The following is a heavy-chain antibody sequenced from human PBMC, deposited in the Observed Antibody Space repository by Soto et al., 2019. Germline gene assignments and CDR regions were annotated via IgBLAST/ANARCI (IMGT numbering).Heavy chain of an antibody. D-gene: IGHD3-22*01. Sequence: EVQLVESGGGLVQPGGSLRLSCAASGFTFSSYNMNWVGRAPGKGLEGVSYISSSGSTIYYADSVKGRFTISRDNAKNSLYLQMNSLRAEDTAVYYCARVAYYYDSSGYCYWGQGTLVTVSS. J-gene: IGHJ4*02. CDR2: ISSSGSTI. CDR1: GFTFSSYN. CDR3: ARVAYYYDSSGYCY. V-gene: IGHV3-48*01.